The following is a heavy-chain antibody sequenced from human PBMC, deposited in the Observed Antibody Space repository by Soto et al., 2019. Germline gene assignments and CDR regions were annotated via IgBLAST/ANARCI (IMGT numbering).Heavy chain of an antibody. V-gene: IGHV1-69*01. CDR1: GGTFSSYA. Sequence: QVQLVQSGAEVKKPGSWVKVSCKAPGGTFSSYASSWVRQAPGQGLEWMGGIIPIFGTANYAQKFQGRVTITADESTSTGYMELSSLRSEDTAVYYCARSQGGSSSLDIYYYYYYGMDVWGQGTTVTVSS. CDR2: IIPIFGTA. D-gene: IGHD2-15*01. CDR3: ARSQGGSSSLDIYYYYYYGMDV. J-gene: IGHJ6*02.